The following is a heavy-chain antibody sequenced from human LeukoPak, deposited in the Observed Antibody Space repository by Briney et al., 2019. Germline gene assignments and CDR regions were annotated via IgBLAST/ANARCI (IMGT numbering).Heavy chain of an antibody. CDR2: ISSSGSTI. CDR3: ARDRGMGYFDY. D-gene: IGHD3-10*01. Sequence: GGSLRLSCAASGFTFSSYERNWVRQAPGKGLEWVSYISSSGSTIYYADSVKGRFTISRDNAKNSLYLQMNSLRAEDTAVYYCARDRGMGYFDYWGQGTLVTVSS. V-gene: IGHV3-48*03. CDR1: GFTFSSYE. J-gene: IGHJ4*02.